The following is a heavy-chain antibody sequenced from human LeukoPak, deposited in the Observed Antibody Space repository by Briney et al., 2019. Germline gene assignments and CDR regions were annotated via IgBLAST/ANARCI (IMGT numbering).Heavy chain of an antibody. D-gene: IGHD5-18*01. CDR3: AREGGGYSYGPGVFDY. Sequence: SVKVSCKASGGTFSSYAISWVRQAPGQGPEWMGRIIPIFGIANYAQKFQGRVTITADKSTSTAYMELSSLRSEDTAVYYCAREGGGYSYGPGVFDYWGQGTLVTVSS. CDR1: GGTFSSYA. J-gene: IGHJ4*02. V-gene: IGHV1-69*04. CDR2: IIPIFGIA.